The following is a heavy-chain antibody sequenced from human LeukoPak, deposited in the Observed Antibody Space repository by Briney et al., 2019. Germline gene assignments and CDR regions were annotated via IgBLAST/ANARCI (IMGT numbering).Heavy chain of an antibody. V-gene: IGHV1-69*05. CDR3: ARVRGGAARLTYYFDY. CDR2: IIPIFGTA. Sequence: SVKVSCKASGGTFSSYAISWVRQAPGQGLEWMGGIIPIFGTANYAQKFQGRVTITTDESTSTAYMELSSLRSEDTAVYYCARVRGGAARLTYYFDYWGQGTLVTVSS. D-gene: IGHD6-6*01. CDR1: GGTFSSYA. J-gene: IGHJ4*02.